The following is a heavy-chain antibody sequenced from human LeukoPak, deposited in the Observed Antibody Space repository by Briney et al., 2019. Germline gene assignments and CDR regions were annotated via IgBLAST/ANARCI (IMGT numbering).Heavy chain of an antibody. CDR1: GFTFSTYW. J-gene: IGHJ3*02. Sequence: GGSLRLSCSASGFTFSTYWMTWVRQAPGKGLEWVSYISSSGSTIYYADSVKGRFTISRDNAKNSLYLQMNSLRAEDTAVYYCARERTTGTDNDAFDIWGQGTMVTVSS. CDR3: ARERTTGTDNDAFDI. V-gene: IGHV3-48*04. CDR2: ISSSGSTI. D-gene: IGHD1-1*01.